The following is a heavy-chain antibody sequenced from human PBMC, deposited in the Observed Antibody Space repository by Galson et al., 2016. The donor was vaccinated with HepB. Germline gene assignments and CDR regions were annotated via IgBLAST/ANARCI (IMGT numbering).Heavy chain of an antibody. CDR1: GYIFTNNI. V-gene: IGHV1-3*01. CDR2: LNAGDGQT. CDR3: VRFRSEGYFYAPDY. J-gene: IGHJ4*02. Sequence: SVKVSCKASGYIFTNNITHWVRQTPGQRLEWMGWLNAGDGQTSYSQKLRGRFTITRDTSASTAYMILDRLSSEGTAVYYCVRFRSEGYFYAPDYWGQGTLVTVSS. D-gene: IGHD3-22*01.